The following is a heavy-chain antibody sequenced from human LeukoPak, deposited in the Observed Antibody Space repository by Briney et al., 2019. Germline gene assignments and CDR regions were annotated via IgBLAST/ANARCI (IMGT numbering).Heavy chain of an antibody. V-gene: IGHV4-59*13. CDR3: AREGKNWYGYWHY. J-gene: IGHJ4*02. CDR1: GGSISSYY. CDR2: IYYSGST. Sequence: SETLSLTCTVSGGSISSYYWSWIRQPPGKGLEWIGYIYYSGSTNYNPSLQSRVTISVDTSKSQFSLKLRSVTAADTAVYYCAREGKNWYGYWHYWGQGTLVTVSS. D-gene: IGHD1-1*01.